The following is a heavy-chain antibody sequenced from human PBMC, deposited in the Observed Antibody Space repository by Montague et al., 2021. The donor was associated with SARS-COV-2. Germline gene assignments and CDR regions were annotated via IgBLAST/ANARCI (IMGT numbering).Heavy chain of an antibody. D-gene: IGHD5-18*01. CDR2: ISSSSSYT. CDR1: GFTFSDYY. Sequence: SLRLSCAASGFTFSDYYMSWIRQAPGKGLEWVSYISSSSSYTNYADSVKGRFTISRDNAKNSLYLLMNSLRAEDTAVYYCARSVDTAMVPLYYYYYGMDVWGQGTTVTVSS. V-gene: IGHV3-11*06. J-gene: IGHJ6*02. CDR3: ARSVDTAMVPLYYYYYGMDV.